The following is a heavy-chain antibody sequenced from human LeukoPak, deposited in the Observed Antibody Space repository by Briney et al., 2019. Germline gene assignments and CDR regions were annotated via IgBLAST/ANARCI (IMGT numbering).Heavy chain of an antibody. CDR3: AELGITMIGGV. CDR1: GFTFSRYS. D-gene: IGHD3-10*02. Sequence: GGSLRLSCAASGFTFSRYSMNWVRQAPGKGLEWVSSITTSSSYIYYADSVKGRFTISRDNAKNSLFLQMNSLRAEDTAVYYCAELGITMIGGVWGKGTTVTISS. V-gene: IGHV3-21*01. J-gene: IGHJ6*04. CDR2: ITTSSSYI.